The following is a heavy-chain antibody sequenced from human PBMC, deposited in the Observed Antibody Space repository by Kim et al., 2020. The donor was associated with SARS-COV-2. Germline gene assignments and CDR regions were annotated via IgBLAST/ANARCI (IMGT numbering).Heavy chain of an antibody. CDR1: GGSFSGYY. V-gene: IGHV4-34*01. CDR2: INHSGST. Sequence: SETLSLTCAVYGGSFSGYYWSWIRQPPGKGLEWIGEINHSGSTIYNPSLKSRVTISVDTSKNQFSLKLSSVTAADTAVYYCARGYRMLVGYWGQGTLVTV. CDR3: ARGYRMLVGY. D-gene: IGHD2-15*01. J-gene: IGHJ4*02.